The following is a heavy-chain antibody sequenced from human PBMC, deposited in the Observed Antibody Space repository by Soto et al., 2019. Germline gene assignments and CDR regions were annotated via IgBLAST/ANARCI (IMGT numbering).Heavy chain of an antibody. D-gene: IGHD2-8*01. J-gene: IGHJ4*02. CDR1: GFTFSSYG. CDR3: AKGDIVLMVYAMVDY. Sequence: GGSLRLSCAASGFTFSSYGMHWVRQAPGKGLEWVAVISYDGSNKYYADSVKGRFTISRDNSKNTLYLQMNSLRAEDTAVYYCAKGDIVLMVYAMVDYWGQGTLVTVSS. CDR2: ISYDGSNK. V-gene: IGHV3-30*18.